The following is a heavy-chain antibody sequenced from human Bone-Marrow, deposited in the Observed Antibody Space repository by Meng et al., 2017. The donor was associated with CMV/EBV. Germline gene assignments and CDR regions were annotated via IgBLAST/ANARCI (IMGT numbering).Heavy chain of an antibody. CDR3: AFYSSSGYYFDY. CDR1: GFIFRTYG. J-gene: IGHJ4*02. D-gene: IGHD6-25*01. V-gene: IGHV3-30*02. CDR2: IKFDATET. Sequence: GGSLRLSCETSGFIFRTYGMHWVRQAPGKGLEWLSFIKFDATETYYADSVRGRFFVSRDNTRRTLFLQMSRLRPEDTALYYCAFYSSSGYYFDYWGRGTRVTGSS.